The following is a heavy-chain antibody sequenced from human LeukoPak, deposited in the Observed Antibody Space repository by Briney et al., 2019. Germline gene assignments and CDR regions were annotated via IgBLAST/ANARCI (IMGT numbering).Heavy chain of an antibody. CDR2: ISWNSGSI. Sequence: GGSLRLSCAASGFAFRSYWMTWVRQAPGKGLEWVSGISWNSGSIGYADSVKGRFTISRDNAKNSLYLQMNSLRAEDTALYYCAKVSLRYYYYGMDVWGQGTTVTVSS. J-gene: IGHJ6*02. CDR1: GFAFRSYW. V-gene: IGHV3-9*01. CDR3: AKVSLRYYYYGMDV.